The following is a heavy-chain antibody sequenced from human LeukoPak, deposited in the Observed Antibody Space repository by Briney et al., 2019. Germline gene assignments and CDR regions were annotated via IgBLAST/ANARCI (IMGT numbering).Heavy chain of an antibody. CDR3: APLADWDTIFGVD. D-gene: IGHD3-3*01. CDR2: IIPIFGTA. Sequence: GASVKVSCKASGGTFSSYAISWVRQAPGQGLEWMGGIIPIFGTANYAQKFQGRVTITADKSTSTAYMELSSLRSEDTAVYYCAPLADWDTIFGVDWGQGTLVTVSS. V-gene: IGHV1-69*06. CDR1: GGTFSSYA. J-gene: IGHJ4*02.